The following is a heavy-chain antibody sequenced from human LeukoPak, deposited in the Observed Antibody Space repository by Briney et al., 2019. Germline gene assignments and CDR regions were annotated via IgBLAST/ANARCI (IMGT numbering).Heavy chain of an antibody. Sequence: GGSLRLSCAASGFTVSSNYMSWVRQAPGKGLEWVSLIYSGGSTYYADSVKGRFTISRDNSKNTLYLQMNSLRAEDTAVYYCARDLLGARFLEWPMDVWGKGTTVTVSS. V-gene: IGHV3-53*01. CDR3: ARDLLGARFLEWPMDV. CDR1: GFTVSSNY. D-gene: IGHD3-3*01. J-gene: IGHJ6*03. CDR2: IYSGGST.